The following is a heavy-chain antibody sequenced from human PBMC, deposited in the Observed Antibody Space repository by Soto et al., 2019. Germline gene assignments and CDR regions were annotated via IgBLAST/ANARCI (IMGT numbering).Heavy chain of an antibody. D-gene: IGHD1-26*01. CDR1: GFTFSSYE. Sequence: PGGSLRLSCAASGFTFSSYEMNWVRQAPGKGLEWVSYISSSGNTLYYADSVKGRFTISRDNAKNSLYLQMNSLRGEDTAVYYCARDGSYYDYWGQGTLVTVSS. CDR3: ARDGSYYDY. CDR2: ISSSGNTL. J-gene: IGHJ4*02. V-gene: IGHV3-48*03.